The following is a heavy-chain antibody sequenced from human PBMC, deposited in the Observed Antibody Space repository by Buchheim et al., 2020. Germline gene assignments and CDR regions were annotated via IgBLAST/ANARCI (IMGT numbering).Heavy chain of an antibody. V-gene: IGHV3-7*04. J-gene: IGHJ6*02. CDR1: GFTFSSYW. D-gene: IGHD6-19*01. CDR3: ARWGDSSGWYPYYYYYYGMDV. Sequence: EVQLVESGGGLVQPGGSLRLSCAAAGFTFSSYWMSWVRQAPGKGLEWVANIKQDGSEKYYVDSVKGRFTISRDNAKNSLYLQMNSLTAEDTAVYYCARWGDSSGWYPYYYYYYGMDVWGQGTT. CDR2: IKQDGSEK.